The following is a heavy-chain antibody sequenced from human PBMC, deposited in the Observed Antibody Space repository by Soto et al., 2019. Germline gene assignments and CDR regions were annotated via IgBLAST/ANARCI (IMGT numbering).Heavy chain of an antibody. D-gene: IGHD1-26*01. CDR2: ISWDGGST. V-gene: IGHV3-43D*04. CDR1: GFTFDDYA. J-gene: IGHJ6*02. Sequence: DVQLVESGGVVVQPGGSLRLSCAASGFTFDDYAMHWVRQAPGKGLEWVSLISWDGGSTYYADSVKGRFTISRDNSKNSLYLQMNSLRAEDTALYYCAKDIGIVGASRGYYYYGMDVWGQGTTVTVSS. CDR3: AKDIGIVGASRGYYYYGMDV.